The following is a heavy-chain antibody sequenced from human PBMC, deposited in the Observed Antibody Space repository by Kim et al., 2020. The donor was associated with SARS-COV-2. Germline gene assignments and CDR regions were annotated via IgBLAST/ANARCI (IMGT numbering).Heavy chain of an antibody. J-gene: IGHJ4*02. CDR2: ISYDGSNK. CDR1: GFTFSSYA. CDR3: ARVRLDSSSWYADY. Sequence: GGSLRLSCAASGFTFSSYAMHWVRQAPGKGLEWVAVISYDGSNKYYADSVKGRFTISRDNSKNTLYLQMNSLRAEDTAVYYCARVRLDSSSWYADYWGQGTRGTVSS. V-gene: IGHV3-30*04. D-gene: IGHD6-13*01.